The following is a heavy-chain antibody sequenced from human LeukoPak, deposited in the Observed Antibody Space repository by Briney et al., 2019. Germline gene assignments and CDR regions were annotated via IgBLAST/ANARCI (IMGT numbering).Heavy chain of an antibody. J-gene: IGHJ3*02. CDR1: GFTFSNYG. CDR3: AEDPHDFWSGYYPDAFDI. V-gene: IGHV3-30*02. D-gene: IGHD3-3*01. Sequence: PGGSLRLSCAASGFTFSNYGMHWVRQAPGKGLEWVAFIRYDGSNKYYADSVKGRFTISRDNSKNTLYLQMNSLRAEDTAVYYCAEDPHDFWSGYYPDAFDIWGQGTMVTVSS. CDR2: IRYDGSNK.